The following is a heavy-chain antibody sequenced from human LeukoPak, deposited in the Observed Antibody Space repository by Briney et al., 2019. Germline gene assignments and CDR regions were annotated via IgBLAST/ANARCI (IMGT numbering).Heavy chain of an antibody. D-gene: IGHD3-22*01. CDR2: IYYSGST. V-gene: IGHV4-59*01. CDR3: ARDHYYDSSGSDAFDI. CDR1: GGSFSGYY. Sequence: SETLSLTCAVYGGSFSGYYWSWIRQPPGKGLEWIGYIYYSGSTNYNPSLKSRVTISVDTSKNQFSLKLSSVTAADTAVYYCARDHYYDSSGSDAFDIWGQGTMVTVSS. J-gene: IGHJ3*02.